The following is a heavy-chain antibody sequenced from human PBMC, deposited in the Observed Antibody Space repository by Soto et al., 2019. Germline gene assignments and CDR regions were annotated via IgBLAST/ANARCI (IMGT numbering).Heavy chain of an antibody. D-gene: IGHD3-10*01. CDR3: TRGKLNYYGSGSYYDEHVAVY. CDR2: IRNKAYGGTT. V-gene: IGHV3-49*03. CDR1: GFTFGDYA. J-gene: IGHJ4*02. Sequence: PGGSLRLSCTASGFTFGDYAMSWFRQAPGKGLEWVGFIRNKAYGGTTEYAASVKGRFTISRDDSKSIAYLQMNSLKTEDTAVYYCTRGKLNYYGSGSYYDEHVAVYWGQGTLVTVSS.